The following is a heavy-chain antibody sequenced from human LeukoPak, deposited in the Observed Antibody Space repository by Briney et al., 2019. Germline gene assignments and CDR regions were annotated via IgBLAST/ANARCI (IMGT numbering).Heavy chain of an antibody. V-gene: IGHV1-2*06. Sequence: ASVKVSCKASGYTFTGYYMHWVRQAPGQGIEWMGRINPNSGGTNYAQKFQGRVTMTRDTSISTAYMELSRLRSDDTAVYYCAREESPPDNVPTDYWGQGTLVTVSS. J-gene: IGHJ4*02. CDR2: INPNSGGT. CDR3: AREESPPDNVPTDY. CDR1: GYTFTGYY. D-gene: IGHD1-14*01.